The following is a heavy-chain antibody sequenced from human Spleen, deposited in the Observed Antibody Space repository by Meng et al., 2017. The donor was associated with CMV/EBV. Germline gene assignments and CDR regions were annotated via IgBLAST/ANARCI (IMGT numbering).Heavy chain of an antibody. CDR2: IRQDGSEK. CDR1: GFTFSSYW. V-gene: IGHV3-7*01. CDR3: ARGGHYHDTGAYASY. Sequence: GGSLRLSCAASGFTFSSYWMSWVRQAPGKGLEWVANIRQDGSEKYYVDSVKGRFTISRDNAKNSLFLQMNSLRAEDTAVYYCARGGHYHDTGAYASYWGQGTRVTVSS. J-gene: IGHJ4*02. D-gene: IGHD3-22*01.